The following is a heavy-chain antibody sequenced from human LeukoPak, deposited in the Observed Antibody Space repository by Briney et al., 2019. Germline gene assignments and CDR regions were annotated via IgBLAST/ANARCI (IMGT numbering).Heavy chain of an antibody. D-gene: IGHD3-9*01. CDR1: SYSISSGYY. CDR3: AEESDNDILTGYSRS. CDR2: IYHSGST. V-gene: IGHV4-38-2*02. Sequence: ASETLSLTCTVSSYSISSGYYWGWIRQPPGMGLEWIGSIYHSGSTYYNPSLESRVTISVDTSKNQFSLKLSSVTAADTAVYYCAEESDNDILTGYSRSWGQGTLVTVSS. J-gene: IGHJ5*02.